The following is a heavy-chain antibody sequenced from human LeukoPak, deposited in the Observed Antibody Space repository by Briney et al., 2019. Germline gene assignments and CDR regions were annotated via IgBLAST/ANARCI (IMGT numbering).Heavy chain of an antibody. Sequence: ASVKVSCKASGYTFTSYDINWVRQATGQGLEWMGWMNPNSGNTGYAQKFQGRVTITRNTSISTVYMELSSLRSEDTAVYYCARAFPEGDAFDIWGQGTMVTVSS. J-gene: IGHJ3*02. CDR2: MNPNSGNT. CDR3: ARAFPEGDAFDI. D-gene: IGHD1-14*01. CDR1: GYTFTSYD. V-gene: IGHV1-8*03.